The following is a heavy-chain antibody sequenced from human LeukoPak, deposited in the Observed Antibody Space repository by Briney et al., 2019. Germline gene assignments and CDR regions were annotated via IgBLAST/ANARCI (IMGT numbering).Heavy chain of an antibody. J-gene: IGHJ4*02. CDR2: ISSSSGFI. Sequence: GGSLRLSCAASGFTFSTYGMNWVRQAPGKGLEWVSSISSSSGFIYYADSVKGRFTISRDNAKNSLYLQMNSLRAEDTAVYYCASSGYSVSLDSWGQGTLVAVSS. V-gene: IGHV3-21*01. CDR3: ASSGYSVSLDS. CDR1: GFTFSTYG. D-gene: IGHD3-22*01.